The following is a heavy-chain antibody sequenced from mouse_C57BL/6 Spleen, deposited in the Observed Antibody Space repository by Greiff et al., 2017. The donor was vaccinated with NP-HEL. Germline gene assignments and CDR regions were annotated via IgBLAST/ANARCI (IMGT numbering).Heavy chain of an antibody. CDR2: INPSTGGT. Sequence: EVQLQQSGPELVKPGASVKISCKASGYSFTGYYMNWVKQSPEKSLEWIGEINPSTGGTTYNQKFKAKATLTVDKSSSTAYMQLKSLTSEDSAVYYCARQATDYYAMDYWGQGTSVTVSS. D-gene: IGHD3-2*02. V-gene: IGHV1-42*01. CDR3: ARQATDYYAMDY. CDR1: GYSFTGYY. J-gene: IGHJ4*01.